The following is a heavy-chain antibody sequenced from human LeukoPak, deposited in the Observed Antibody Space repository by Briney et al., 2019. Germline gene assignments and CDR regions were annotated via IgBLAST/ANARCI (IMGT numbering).Heavy chain of an antibody. CDR2: MNPNSGNT. CDR3: AAVPGGQWELLH. D-gene: IGHD1-26*01. J-gene: IGHJ4*02. CDR1: GYTFTSYD. V-gene: IGHV1-8*01. Sequence: ASVKVSCKASGYTFTSYDINWVQQATGQGLEWMGWMNPNSGNTGYAQKFQGRVTMTRNTSISTAYMELSSLRSEDTAVYYCAAVPGGQWELLHWGQGTLVTVSS.